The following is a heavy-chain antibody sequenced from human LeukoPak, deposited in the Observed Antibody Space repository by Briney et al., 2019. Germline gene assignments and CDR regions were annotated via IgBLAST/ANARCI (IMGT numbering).Heavy chain of an antibody. CDR3: ARGGMRQCLGS. J-gene: IGHJ5*01. V-gene: IGHV3-53*01. CDR1: GFTVSRYY. D-gene: IGHD6-19*01. Sequence: GGSLRLSCAASGFTVSRYYMSWVRQAPGKGLEWVSVFYSGGYTSYVDSVKGRFTISRDNSKNTLYLQMNSLRAEDTAVYYCARGGMRQCLGSWGQGTLVTVSS. CDR2: FYSGGYT.